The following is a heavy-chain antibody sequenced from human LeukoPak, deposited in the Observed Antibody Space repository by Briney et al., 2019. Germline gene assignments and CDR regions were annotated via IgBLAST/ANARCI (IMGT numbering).Heavy chain of an antibody. D-gene: IGHD3-22*01. Sequence: KTSETLSLTGTVSGGSISSDYWSWIRQPPGKGLEWIGYIYYRGSTNYNPSLKSRVTISVDTSKNQFSLKLSFVTAADTAVYYCARLSGYSSGHYYSDYWGQGTLVTVSS. CDR1: GGSISSDY. J-gene: IGHJ4*02. V-gene: IGHV4-59*01. CDR2: IYYRGST. CDR3: ARLSGYSSGHYYSDY.